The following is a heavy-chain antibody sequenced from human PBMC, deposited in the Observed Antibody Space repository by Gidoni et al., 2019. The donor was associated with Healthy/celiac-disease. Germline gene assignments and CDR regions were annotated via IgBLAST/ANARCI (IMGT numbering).Heavy chain of an antibody. CDR2: IYTSGST. V-gene: IGHV4-61*02. Sequence: QVQLQESGPGLVKPSQTLSLTCTVSGGSISSGSYYWSWIRQPAGKGLEWIGRIYTSGSTNYNPSLKSRVTISVDTSKNQFSLKLSSVTAADTAVYYCARAHSSGYEMIGFDYWGQGTLVTVSS. D-gene: IGHD5-12*01. J-gene: IGHJ4*02. CDR3: ARAHSSGYEMIGFDY. CDR1: GGSISSGSYY.